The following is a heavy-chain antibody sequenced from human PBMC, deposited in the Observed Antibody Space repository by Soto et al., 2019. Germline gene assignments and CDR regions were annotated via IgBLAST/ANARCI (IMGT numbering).Heavy chain of an antibody. J-gene: IGHJ6*02. CDR3: ARGLFNYYYGMDV. Sequence: GGSLRLSCAASGFTFSTFWMSWVRQAPGKGLEWVANIKQDGTERNDVDSVKGRFTISRDNAKNSLYLQMNSLRAEDTAVYYCARGLFNYYYGMDVWGQGTTVTVSS. CDR1: GFTFSTFW. CDR2: IKQDGTER. V-gene: IGHV3-7*01.